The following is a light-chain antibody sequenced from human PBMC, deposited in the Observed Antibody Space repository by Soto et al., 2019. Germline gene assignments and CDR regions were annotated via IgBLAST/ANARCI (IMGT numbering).Light chain of an antibody. CDR1: QSVVTN. J-gene: IGKJ5*01. CDR2: GAY. CDR3: QQYNNWPPIT. Sequence: IVMTQSPATLSVSPGERATLSCRSSQSVVTNLAWYQQKRGQPPRLLIFGAYARVADIPARFSGSGSGTEFTLTISSLQSEDFAVYYCQQYNNWPPITFGQGTRLEI. V-gene: IGKV3-15*01.